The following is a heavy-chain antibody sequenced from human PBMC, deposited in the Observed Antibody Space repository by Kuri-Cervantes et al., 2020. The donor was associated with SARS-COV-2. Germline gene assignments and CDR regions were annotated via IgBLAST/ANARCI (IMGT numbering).Heavy chain of an antibody. Sequence: LSLTCAVYGGSFSGYYMSWIRQAPGKGLEWVSYISGSSSYTNYADSVKGRFTISRDNAKNSLYLQMNSLRAEDTAVYYCARDVVVIYDFWSGYYTGYYYYGMDVWGQGTTVTVSS. CDR2: ISGSSSYT. J-gene: IGHJ6*02. D-gene: IGHD3-3*01. V-gene: IGHV3-11*06. CDR1: GGSFSGYY. CDR3: ARDVVVIYDFWSGYYTGYYYYGMDV.